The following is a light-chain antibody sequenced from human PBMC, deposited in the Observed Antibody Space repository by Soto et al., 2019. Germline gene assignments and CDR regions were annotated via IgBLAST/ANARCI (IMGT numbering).Light chain of an antibody. CDR3: QQYNSYSGM. CDR2: DAS. J-gene: IGKJ1*01. V-gene: IGKV1-5*01. CDR1: QSISSW. Sequence: DIQMTQSPSTLSASVGDRVTITCRASQSISSWLAWYQQKPGKAPKLLIYDASSLESGVPSRFSGSGSGTEFTLTISSLQPDDFASYYCQQYNSYSGMFGQGTKVDIK.